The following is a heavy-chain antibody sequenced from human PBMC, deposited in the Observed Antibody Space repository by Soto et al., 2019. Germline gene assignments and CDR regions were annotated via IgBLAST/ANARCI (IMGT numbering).Heavy chain of an antibody. CDR3: ASGSDYGGNSLFDY. V-gene: IGHV4-59*01. CDR2: IYYSGRT. J-gene: IGHJ4*02. D-gene: IGHD4-17*01. CDR1: GGSISSYY. Sequence: QVQLQESGPGLVKPSETLSLTCTDSGGSISSYYLSWIRQPPGKGLEWIGYIYYSGRTNYNPSLKSRVTISVDTSKNQFSLKLSSVTAADTAVYYCASGSDYGGNSLFDYWGQGTLVTVSS.